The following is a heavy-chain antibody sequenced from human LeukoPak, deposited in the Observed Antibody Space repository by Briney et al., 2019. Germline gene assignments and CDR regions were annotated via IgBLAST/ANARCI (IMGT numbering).Heavy chain of an antibody. Sequence: SVKVSCKASGGTFSSYAISWVRQAPGQGLEWMGGIIPIFGTANYAQKFQGSVTITADESTSTAYMELSSLRSEDTAVYYCAREPITMVRGVIIAFDYWGQGTLVTVSS. CDR1: GGTFSSYA. CDR3: AREPITMVRGVIIAFDY. CDR2: IIPIFGTA. J-gene: IGHJ4*02. V-gene: IGHV1-69*13. D-gene: IGHD3-10*01.